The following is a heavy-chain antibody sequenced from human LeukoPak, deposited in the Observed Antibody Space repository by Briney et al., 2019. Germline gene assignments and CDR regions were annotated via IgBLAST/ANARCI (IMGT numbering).Heavy chain of an antibody. CDR3: ARVSIGWYSFDY. V-gene: IGHV3-74*01. Sequence: GGSLRLSCAASGFTFSTYWMHWVRHAPVKGLVWVSRINPDGTTTSYADSVKGRFTISRDNAKDTVYLQMNSLRAEDTAVYYCARVSIGWYSFDYWGQGTLVTVSS. D-gene: IGHD6-19*01. CDR2: INPDGTTT. J-gene: IGHJ4*02. CDR1: GFTFSTYW.